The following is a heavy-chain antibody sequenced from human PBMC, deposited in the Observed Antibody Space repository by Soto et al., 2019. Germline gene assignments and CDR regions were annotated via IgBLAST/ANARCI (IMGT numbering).Heavy chain of an antibody. D-gene: IGHD5-12*01. CDR3: ARVFGGYKSLYYFDY. CDR2: IYYSGST. V-gene: IGHV4-61*01. CDR1: GGSVSSGSYY. Sequence: PSETLSLTGTVSGGSVSSGSYYWSWIRQPPGKGLEWFGYIYYSGSTNYNPSLKSRVTIAVDTSKNQFSLKLSSVTAADTAVYYCARVFGGYKSLYYFDYWDQGTLVTVSS. J-gene: IGHJ4*01.